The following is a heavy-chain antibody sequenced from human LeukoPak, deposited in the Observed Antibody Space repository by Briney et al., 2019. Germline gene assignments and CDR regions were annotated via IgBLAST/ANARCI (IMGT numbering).Heavy chain of an antibody. D-gene: IGHD3-10*01. CDR1: GFTFDDYA. Sequence: QPGGSLRLSCAASGFTFDDYAMHWVRQAPGKGLEWVSLISWDGGRAYYADSVKGRFTISRDNSKNSLHPQMNSLRPEDTALYYCGKDKFDGSGTFYFDYWGQGTLVTVSS. CDR2: ISWDGGRA. CDR3: GKDKFDGSGTFYFDY. V-gene: IGHV3-43D*03. J-gene: IGHJ4*02.